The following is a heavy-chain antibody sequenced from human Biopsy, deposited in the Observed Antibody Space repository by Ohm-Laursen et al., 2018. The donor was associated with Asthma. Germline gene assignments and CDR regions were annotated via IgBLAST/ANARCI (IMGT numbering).Heavy chain of an antibody. Sequence: GSLRLSCTASGFSFSDYYMTWMRQAPGKGLEWVSSIGSSGSTTYPAESVKGRFTISRDNAQNSLFLQMASLRAEDTAIYYCARVFEGSEWGPFYHFGLDVWGQGTTVAVSS. CDR3: ARVFEGSEWGPFYHFGLDV. J-gene: IGHJ6*02. D-gene: IGHD5/OR15-5a*01. V-gene: IGHV3-11*01. CDR1: GFSFSDYY. CDR2: IGSSGSTT.